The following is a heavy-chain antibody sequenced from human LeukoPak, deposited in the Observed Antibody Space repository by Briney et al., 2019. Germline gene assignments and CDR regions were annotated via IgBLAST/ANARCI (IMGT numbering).Heavy chain of an antibody. CDR1: GFTVSSNY. D-gene: IGHD3-22*01. CDR2: IYSGGST. Sequence: PGGSLRLSCAASGFTVSSNYMSWVRQAPGKGLEWVSVIYSGGSTYYADSVKGRFTISRDNSKNTLYLQMNSLRAEDTAVYYCARAVGHYYDSIGYLSWGQGTLVTVSS. V-gene: IGHV3-66*01. J-gene: IGHJ5*02. CDR3: ARAVGHYYDSIGYLS.